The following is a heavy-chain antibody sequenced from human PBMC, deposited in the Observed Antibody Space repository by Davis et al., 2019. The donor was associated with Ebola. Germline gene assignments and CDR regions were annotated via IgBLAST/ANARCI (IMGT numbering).Heavy chain of an antibody. Sequence: PSETLSLTCTVSGGSISSSSYYWGWIRQPPGKGLEWIGSIYYSGSTYYNPSLKSRVTISVDTSKNQFSLKLSSVTAADTAVYYCARRITIFGGDEIDYWGQGTLVTVSS. CDR2: IYYSGST. V-gene: IGHV4-39*01. CDR3: ARRITIFGGDEIDY. J-gene: IGHJ4*02. CDR1: GGSISSSSYY. D-gene: IGHD3-3*01.